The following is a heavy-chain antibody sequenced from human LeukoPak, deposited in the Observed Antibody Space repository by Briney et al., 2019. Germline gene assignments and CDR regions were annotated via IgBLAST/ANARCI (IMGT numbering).Heavy chain of an antibody. V-gene: IGHV1-46*01. CDR2: INPSGGST. CDR3: ARLKGGDCARCAASDI. D-gene: IGHD2-21*02. Sequence: ASVKVSCKASGGTFTNYYMHWVRQAPGQGLEWMGIINPSGGSTSYAQKFQGRVTMTRDTSTSTVYMELSSLRSEDTAVYYCARLKGGDCARCAASDIWGQGTMVTVSS. J-gene: IGHJ3*02. CDR1: GGTFTNYY.